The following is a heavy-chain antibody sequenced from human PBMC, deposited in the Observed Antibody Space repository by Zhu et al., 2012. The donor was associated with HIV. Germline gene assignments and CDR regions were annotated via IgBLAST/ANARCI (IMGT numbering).Heavy chain of an antibody. D-gene: IGHD2-21*01. CDR3: AGQIAVADARPGYFDR. CDR2: INHSGNT. V-gene: IGHV4-34*01. CDR1: GASFSSYY. J-gene: IGHJ1*01. Sequence: QVQLQQWGAGLLKPSETLSLTCAVYGASFSSYYWTWLRQSPGKGLERIGDINHSGNTNYNSSFKSRVTISIDNSKNQFSLSLKSVTADDSAVYFCAGQIAVADARPGYFDRWGQGTLVHRLL.